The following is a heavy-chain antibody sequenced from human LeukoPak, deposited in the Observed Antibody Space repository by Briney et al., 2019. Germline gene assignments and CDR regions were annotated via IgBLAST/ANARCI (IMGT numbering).Heavy chain of an antibody. J-gene: IGHJ3*01. CDR1: GYTFTSFN. CDR2: IRPTGVST. V-gene: IGHV1-46*01. D-gene: IGHD3-22*01. Sequence: ASVKVSCKASGYTFTSFNVNWVRQAPGQGLEWMGVIRPTGVSTDYAQNFQGRVTMTSDTSTRTVYMELSSLRSEDTAVYYCARRAIYDNSGFYSDAFDFWGQGTLVTVSS. CDR3: ARRAIYDNSGFYSDAFDF.